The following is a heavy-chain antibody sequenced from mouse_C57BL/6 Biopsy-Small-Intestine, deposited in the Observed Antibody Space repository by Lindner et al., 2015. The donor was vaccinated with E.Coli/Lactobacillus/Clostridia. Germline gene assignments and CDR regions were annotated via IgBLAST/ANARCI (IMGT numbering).Heavy chain of an antibody. CDR2: INPYYSST. V-gene: IGHV1-39*01. CDR3: AREGMDY. CDR1: GYSFTGYN. Sequence: VQLQESGAELVKPGASVKISCKASGYSFTGYNINWVKQSHGKSLEWIGNINPYYSSTSYNQKFKGKATLTVDKSSSTAYMQLNSLTSEDSAVYYCAREGMDYWGQGTSVTVSS. J-gene: IGHJ4*01.